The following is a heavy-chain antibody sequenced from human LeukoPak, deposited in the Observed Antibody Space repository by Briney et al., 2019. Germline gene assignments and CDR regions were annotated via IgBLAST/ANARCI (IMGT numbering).Heavy chain of an antibody. Sequence: GGSLRLSCAVSGFTFSNYEMNWVRQAPGKGLEWVSYISTGGGNIYYADSVKGRFTISRDNAKNSLYLQMSSLRAEDTAVYYCASSSGRLFDYWGQGTLVTVSS. J-gene: IGHJ4*02. D-gene: IGHD3-22*01. CDR2: ISTGGGNI. V-gene: IGHV3-48*03. CDR1: GFTFSNYE. CDR3: ASSSGRLFDY.